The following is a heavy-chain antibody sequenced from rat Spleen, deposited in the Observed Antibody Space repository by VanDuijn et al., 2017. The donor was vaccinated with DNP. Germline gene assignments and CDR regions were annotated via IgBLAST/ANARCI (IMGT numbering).Heavy chain of an antibody. CDR3: TRQYYYSGDDNWFAY. Sequence: EVQLVESGGGFVQPGRSLKLSCAASGFTFSDYYMAWVRQAPTKGLEWAAYISYDGGSRPYSPDSVKGRFTISRDTAKSSLYLQMNSLKSEDTATYYCTRQYYYSGDDNWFAYWGQGTLVTVSS. CDR2: ISYDGGSRP. J-gene: IGHJ3*01. CDR1: GFTFSDYY. D-gene: IGHD1-1*01. V-gene: IGHV5-20*01.